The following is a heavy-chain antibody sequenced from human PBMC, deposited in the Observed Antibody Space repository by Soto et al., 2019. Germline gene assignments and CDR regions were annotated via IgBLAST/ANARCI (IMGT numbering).Heavy chain of an antibody. D-gene: IGHD3-10*01. V-gene: IGHV4-59*01. CDR1: GGPISSYY. J-gene: IGHJ4*02. Sequence: SETLSLTCTVPGGPISSYYWSWIRQPPGKGLEWIGYIYYSGNTNYNPPLKSRVTISVDTSKNQPSLKLNSVTAADTAVYYCARRVKYGSGRRPAYYFDYWGQGTLVTVSS. CDR3: ARRVKYGSGRRPAYYFDY. CDR2: IYYSGNT.